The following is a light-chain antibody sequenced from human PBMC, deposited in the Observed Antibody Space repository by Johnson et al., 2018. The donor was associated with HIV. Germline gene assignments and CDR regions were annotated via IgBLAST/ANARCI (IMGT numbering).Light chain of an antibody. CDR2: DNN. CDR3: GTWDSSLSALYV. J-gene: IGLJ1*01. CDR1: SSNIGNNY. V-gene: IGLV1-51*01. Sequence: QSVLTQPPPLSAAPGQKVTISCSGSSSNIGNNYVSWYQQLPGTAPKLLIYDNNKRPSGIPDRFSGSKSCTSATLGITGLQTGDEADYYCGTWDSSLSALYVFGTGTKVAVL.